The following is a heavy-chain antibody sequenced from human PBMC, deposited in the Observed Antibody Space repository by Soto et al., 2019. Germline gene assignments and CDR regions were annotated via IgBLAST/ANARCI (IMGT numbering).Heavy chain of an antibody. CDR3: ARDPIHSYYDFWSGPRGGWFDP. Sequence: GGSLRLSCAASGFTFSSYAMSWFRQAPGKGLEWVSAISGSGGSSTSYADSVKGRFTISRDNAKNTLYLQMNSLRAEDTAVYYCARDPIHSYYDFWSGPRGGWFDPWGQGTLVTVSS. V-gene: IGHV3-23*01. J-gene: IGHJ5*02. CDR1: GFTFSSYA. CDR2: ISGSGGSST. D-gene: IGHD3-3*01.